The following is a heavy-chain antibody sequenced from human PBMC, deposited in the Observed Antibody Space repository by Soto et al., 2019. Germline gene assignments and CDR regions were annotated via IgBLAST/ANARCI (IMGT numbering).Heavy chain of an antibody. D-gene: IGHD1-26*01. Sequence: QVQLVESGGGVVQPGRSLRLSCVASGFTFSIYGMHLVRQAPGKGLEWVAIISYDGSNTYYADSVKGRFTISRDNSKNTLYLQMNRLRAEDTSGYYCAKEGGLSGSYYISSSYYFDYWGQGTLVTVSS. CDR2: ISYDGSNT. V-gene: IGHV3-30*18. CDR1: GFTFSIYG. J-gene: IGHJ4*02. CDR3: AKEGGLSGSYYISSSYYFDY.